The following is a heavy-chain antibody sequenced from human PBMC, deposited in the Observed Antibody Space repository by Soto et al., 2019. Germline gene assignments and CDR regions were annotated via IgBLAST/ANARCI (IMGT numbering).Heavy chain of an antibody. J-gene: IGHJ4*02. CDR1: GGTFSPYP. Sequence: QVHLVQSGAEVKKPGPSVKVSCKAAGGTFSPYPSNWVRQAPGQVLEGMGRIIPFLGVTDPPKKVQDRVKVTADKSTRTAYLEFRSQRSEGKAVYYCSRDGGSIVSTGTSGSHWGQGPLFTVSS. CDR3: SRDGGSIVSTGTSGSH. D-gene: IGHD3-16*02. V-gene: IGHV1-69*04. CDR2: IIPFLGVT.